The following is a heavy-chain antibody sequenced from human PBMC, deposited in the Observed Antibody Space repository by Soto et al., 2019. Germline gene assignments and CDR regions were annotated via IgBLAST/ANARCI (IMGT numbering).Heavy chain of an antibody. CDR2: IYYSGST. J-gene: IGHJ4*02. V-gene: IGHV4-31*03. CDR3: ARGGLYYDYGWGSYRYGYFDL. Sequence: PSETLSLTCTVSGGSIGSGGSYWSGIRQHPGEGLEWIGYIYYSGSTYYNPSLESRVLISVDTSKNQFSLKLSSVTAADTAVYYCARGGLYYDYGWGSYRYGYFDLWGQGTLVTVS. CDR1: GGSIGSGGSY. D-gene: IGHD3-16*02.